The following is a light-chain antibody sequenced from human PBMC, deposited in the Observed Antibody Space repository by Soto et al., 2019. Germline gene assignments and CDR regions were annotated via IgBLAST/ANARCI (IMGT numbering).Light chain of an antibody. Sequence: DIQMTQSPSTLSASVGDRVTITCRASQSLYDWLAWYQQKPGKAPKLLIYKASGLESGVPSRFSCSGFGTEFTLTISSLQPDDFATYYCQQFNSHSWTFGQGTKVEIK. CDR3: QQFNSHSWT. V-gene: IGKV1-5*03. CDR2: KAS. CDR1: QSLYDW. J-gene: IGKJ1*01.